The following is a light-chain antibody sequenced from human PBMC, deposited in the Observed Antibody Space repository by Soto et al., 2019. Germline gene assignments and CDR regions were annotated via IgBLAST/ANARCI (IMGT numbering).Light chain of an antibody. J-gene: IGKJ1*01. CDR1: QSLLHSNGYNY. CDR3: MQALQTPPT. V-gene: IGKV2-28*01. Sequence: DIVMTQSPLSLPVTPGDPASISCRSSQSLLHSNGYNYLDWYLQKPGQSPQLLIYLGSNRASGVPDRFSGSGSGTDFTLKISRVEAEDVGVYYCMQALQTPPTFGQGTKV. CDR2: LGS.